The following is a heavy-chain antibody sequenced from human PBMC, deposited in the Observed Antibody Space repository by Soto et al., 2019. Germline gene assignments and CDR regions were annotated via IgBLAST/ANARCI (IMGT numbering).Heavy chain of an antibody. CDR2: IIPIFGTA. D-gene: IGHD5-18*01. Sequence: SVKVSCKASGGTFSSYAISWVRQAPGQGLEWMGGIIPIFGTANYAQKFQGRVTITADESTSTAYMELSSLRSEDTAVYYCARNLRLRGYSYGPDAFDIWGQGTMVTVSS. J-gene: IGHJ3*02. V-gene: IGHV1-69*13. CDR1: GGTFSSYA. CDR3: ARNLRLRGYSYGPDAFDI.